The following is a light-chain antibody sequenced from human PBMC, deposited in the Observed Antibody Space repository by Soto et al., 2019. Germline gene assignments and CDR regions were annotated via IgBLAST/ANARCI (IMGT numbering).Light chain of an antibody. CDR2: EGS. V-gene: IGLV2-14*02. J-gene: IGLJ2*01. CDR1: SSDVNSYNL. Sequence: QSALTQPASVSGSPGQSITISCTGTSSDVNSYNLVSWYQQHPGKAPKLMIYEGSKRPSGISHRFSGSKSGNTASLTISGLQAEDEADYYCSSYTTSSSFMVFGGGTKLTVL. CDR3: SSYTTSSSFMV.